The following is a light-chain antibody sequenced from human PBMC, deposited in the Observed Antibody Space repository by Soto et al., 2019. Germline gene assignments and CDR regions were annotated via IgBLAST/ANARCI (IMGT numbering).Light chain of an antibody. CDR1: SSNLGANYD. CDR3: QAYDKSLSGSVV. J-gene: IGLJ2*01. CDR2: GTT. Sequence: QSVLTQPPSVSGAPGQRVTISCTGSSSNLGANYDVHWYQLLPGAVPKLLIYGTTKRPSGVPDRFSGSRSAATSASLAITGLQTGDEADYYCQAYDKSLSGSVVFGGGTQLTVL. V-gene: IGLV1-40*01.